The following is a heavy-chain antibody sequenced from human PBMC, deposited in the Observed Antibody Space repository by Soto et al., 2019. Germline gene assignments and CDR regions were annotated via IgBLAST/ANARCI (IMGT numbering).Heavy chain of an antibody. Sequence: QVQLVQSGAEVKKPGSSVKVSCKASGGTFSSYAISWVQQAPGQGLEWMGGIIPIFGTANYAQKFQGRVTITADESTSTAYMELSSLRSEDTAVYYCARDLKEAIFGVVSIYGMDVWGQGTTVTVSS. J-gene: IGHJ6*02. CDR3: ARDLKEAIFGVVSIYGMDV. V-gene: IGHV1-69*01. D-gene: IGHD3-3*01. CDR1: GGTFSSYA. CDR2: IIPIFGTA.